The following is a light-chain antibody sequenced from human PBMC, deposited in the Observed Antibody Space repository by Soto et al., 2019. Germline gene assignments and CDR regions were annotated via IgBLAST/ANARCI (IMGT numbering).Light chain of an antibody. Sequence: DMQMTESLGSVARVVCRIMIITSRASQSIDTYLNWYQHKPGKVPKLLIYAASTIHTGIPSRFTGSGSGTEFTLTIDSLQPEDFAAYYCQQCNYSPPITFGGGTKVDIK. CDR2: AAS. V-gene: IGKV1-39*01. CDR3: QQCNYSPPIT. J-gene: IGKJ4*01. CDR1: QSIDTY.